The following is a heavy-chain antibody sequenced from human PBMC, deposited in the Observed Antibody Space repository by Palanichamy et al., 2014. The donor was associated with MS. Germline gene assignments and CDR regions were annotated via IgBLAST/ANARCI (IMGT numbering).Heavy chain of an antibody. V-gene: IGHV5-10-1*03. Sequence: EVQLEQSGPVPKKPGESLTISCKASGYTFTNYWISWVRQTPGKGLEWMGRFDPSDSYVNYSPYFQGHVTISVDKSITTAYLQWKSLEASDTAIYYCARTGGELWSHYYLFDFWGHGTLVTVSS. CDR2: FDPSDSYV. CDR1: GYTFTNYW. J-gene: IGHJ4*01. CDR3: ARTGGELWSHYYLFDF. D-gene: IGHD3-3*01.